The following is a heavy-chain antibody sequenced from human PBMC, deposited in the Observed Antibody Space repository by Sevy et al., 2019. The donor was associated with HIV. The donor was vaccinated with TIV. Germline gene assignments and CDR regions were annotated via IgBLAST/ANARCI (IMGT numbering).Heavy chain of an antibody. Sequence: GGSLRLSCAASGFTFSSYSMNWVRQAPGKGLEWVSYISSSSSTIYYADSVKGRFTISRDNAKNSLYLQMNSLRAEDTAVYYCARDVHCSSTSCYTVLYYYYYGMDVWGQGTTVTVSS. J-gene: IGHJ6*02. CDR2: ISSSSSTI. CDR1: GFTFSSYS. D-gene: IGHD2-2*02. V-gene: IGHV3-48*01. CDR3: ARDVHCSSTSCYTVLYYYYYGMDV.